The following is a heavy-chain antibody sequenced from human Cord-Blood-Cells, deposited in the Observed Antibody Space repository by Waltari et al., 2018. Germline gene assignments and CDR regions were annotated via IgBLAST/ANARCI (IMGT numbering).Heavy chain of an antibody. V-gene: IGHV3-15*01. J-gene: IGHJ4*02. CDR1: GFTFSNAW. CDR3: TTYFSSGSYYFDY. Sequence: EVQLVESGGGLVKPGGSLRLSFAASGFTFSNAWMSWVRQAPGKGLEWVGRIKSKTDGGTTDYAAPVKGRFTISRDDSKNTLYLQMNSLKTEDTAVYYCTTYFSSGSYYFDYWGQGTLVTVSS. D-gene: IGHD1-26*01. CDR2: IKSKTDGGTT.